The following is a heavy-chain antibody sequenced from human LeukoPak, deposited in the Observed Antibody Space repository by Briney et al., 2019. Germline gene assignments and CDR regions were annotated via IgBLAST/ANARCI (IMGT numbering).Heavy chain of an antibody. D-gene: IGHD3-16*01. CDR1: GFTFSSYF. CDR2: IKEDGSQK. J-gene: IGHJ6*03. Sequence: GGSLRLSCAASGFTFSSYFMGWVRQAPGKGLEWVANIKEDGSQKYYVDSVRGRFTISRDNADNSLYLQMNSLRAEDTAVYYCARRIMTYMDVWGKGTTVTVSS. V-gene: IGHV3-7*01. CDR3: ARRIMTYMDV.